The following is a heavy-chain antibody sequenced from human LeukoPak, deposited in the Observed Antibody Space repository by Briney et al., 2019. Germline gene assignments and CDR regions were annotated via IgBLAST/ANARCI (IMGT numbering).Heavy chain of an antibody. CDR1: GFTFSSYG. D-gene: IGHD6-19*01. CDR2: IRYDGSNK. Sequence: PGGSLRLSCAASGFTFSSYGMHWVRQAPGKGLEWVAFIRYDGSNKYYADSVKGRFTISRDNSKNSLYLQMNSLRAEDTAVYYCARDDKGIAVAGFDYWGQGTLVTVSS. J-gene: IGHJ4*02. V-gene: IGHV3-30*02. CDR3: ARDDKGIAVAGFDY.